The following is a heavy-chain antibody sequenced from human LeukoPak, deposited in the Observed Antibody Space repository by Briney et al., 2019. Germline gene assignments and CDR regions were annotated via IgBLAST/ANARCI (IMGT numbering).Heavy chain of an antibody. CDR2: IKQDGSEK. V-gene: IGHV3-7*01. D-gene: IGHD3-3*01. Sequence: GGSLRLSCAASGFTFSSYWMSWVRQAPGKGLEWVANIKQDGSEKYYVDSVKGRFTISRDNAKNSLYLQMNSLRAEDTAVYYCARDEELKYYDFWSGYYRLGYFDLWGRGTLVTVSS. J-gene: IGHJ2*01. CDR3: ARDEELKYYDFWSGYYRLGYFDL. CDR1: GFTFSSYW.